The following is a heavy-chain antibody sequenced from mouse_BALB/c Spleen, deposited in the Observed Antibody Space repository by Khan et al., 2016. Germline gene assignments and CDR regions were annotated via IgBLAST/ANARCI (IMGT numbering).Heavy chain of an antibody. CDR2: IDPANGNT. J-gene: IGHJ4*01. CDR1: GFNIKDTY. Sequence: EVQLQESGAELVKPGASVKLSCTASGFNIKDTYMHWVKQRPEQGLEWIGRIDPANGNTKYDPKFQGKATITADTSSNTAYLQLSSLTSEDTAVYYCARGDPYYAMDYWGQGTSATVSS. CDR3: ARGDPYYAMDY. V-gene: IGHV14-3*02. D-gene: IGHD3-3*01.